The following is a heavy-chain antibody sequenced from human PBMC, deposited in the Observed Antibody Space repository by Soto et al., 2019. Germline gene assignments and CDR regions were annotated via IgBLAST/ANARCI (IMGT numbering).Heavy chain of an antibody. D-gene: IGHD5-18*01. CDR1: GFTFSSYG. Sequence: QVQPVESGGGVVQPGRSLRLSCAASGFTFSSYGMHWVRQAPGKGLEWGAVISYDGSNKYYADSVKGRFTISRNNYKNTLYHQMNSLRAEDTAVYYCASRSIVDTAMDVYYDYGMDVWGQGTTVTVSS. CDR3: ASRSIVDTAMDVYYDYGMDV. CDR2: ISYDGSNK. J-gene: IGHJ6*02. V-gene: IGHV3-30*03.